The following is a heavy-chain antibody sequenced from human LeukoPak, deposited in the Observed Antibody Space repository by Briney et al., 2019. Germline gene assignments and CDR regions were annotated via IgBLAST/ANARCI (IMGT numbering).Heavy chain of an antibody. CDR2: INPNSGHT. CDR3: VRVAGYYYYHMDV. CDR1: GYTFTNYD. V-gene: IGHV1-8*01. Sequence: GASVKVSCRTSGYTFTNYDINWVRQAAGQGLEWMGWINPNSGHTGYPQKFRGRVTMTRDTSLNTAYMELTSLTSDDTAVYYCVRVAGYYYYHMDVWGKGTTVSISS. J-gene: IGHJ6*03. D-gene: IGHD2-15*01.